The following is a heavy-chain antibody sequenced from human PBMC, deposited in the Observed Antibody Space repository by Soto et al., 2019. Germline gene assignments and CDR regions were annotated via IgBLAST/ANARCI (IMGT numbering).Heavy chain of an antibody. CDR2: ISAYNGNT. CDR1: GYTFTSYG. CDR3: AYRGYSYGYYYYGMDV. Sequence: ASVKVSCKASGYTFTSYGISWVRQAPGQGLEWMGWISAYNGNTNYAQKLQGRVTMTTDTSTSTAYMELRSLRSEDTAVYYCAYRGYSYGYYYYGMDVWGQGTTVTVSS. J-gene: IGHJ6*02. V-gene: IGHV1-18*01. D-gene: IGHD5-18*01.